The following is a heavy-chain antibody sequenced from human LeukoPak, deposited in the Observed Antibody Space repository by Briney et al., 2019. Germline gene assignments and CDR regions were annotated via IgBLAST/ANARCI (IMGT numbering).Heavy chain of an antibody. Sequence: GGSLRLSCAASGFTFSSYSMNWVRQAPGKGLEWVSYISSSSSTIYYADSVKGRFTISRDSAKNSLYLQMNSLRAEDTAVYYCASFGGEPTRYFDYWGQGTLVTVSS. CDR1: GFTFSSYS. V-gene: IGHV3-48*01. CDR2: ISSSSSTI. J-gene: IGHJ4*02. CDR3: ASFGGEPTRYFDY. D-gene: IGHD3-10*01.